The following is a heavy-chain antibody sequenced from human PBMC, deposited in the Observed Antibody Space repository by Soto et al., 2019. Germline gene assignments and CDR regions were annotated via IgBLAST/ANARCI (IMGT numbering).Heavy chain of an antibody. CDR1: GFTFSSYG. V-gene: IGHV3-30*18. J-gene: IGHJ3*02. CDR2: ISYDGSNK. CDR3: AKERRRYDSSGQDAFDI. D-gene: IGHD3-22*01. Sequence: GGSLRLSCAASGFTFSSYGMHWVRQAPGKGLEWVAVISYDGSNKYYADSVKGRFTISRDNSKNTLYLQMNSLRAEDTAVYYCAKERRRYDSSGQDAFDIWGQGTMVTVSS.